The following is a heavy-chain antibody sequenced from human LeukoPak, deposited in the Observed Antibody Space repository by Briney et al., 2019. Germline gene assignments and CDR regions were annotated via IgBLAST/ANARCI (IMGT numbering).Heavy chain of an antibody. V-gene: IGHV3-23*01. CDR2: ISGSGGST. CDR3: ASPGRVQQQLWDYYYGMDV. Sequence: GASLRLSCAASGFTFSSYAMSWVRQAPGKGLEWVSAISGSGGSTYYADSVKGRFTISRDNSKNTLYLQMNSLRAEDTAVYYCASPGRVQQQLWDYYYGMDVWGKGTTVTVSS. CDR1: GFTFSSYA. J-gene: IGHJ6*04. D-gene: IGHD6-13*01.